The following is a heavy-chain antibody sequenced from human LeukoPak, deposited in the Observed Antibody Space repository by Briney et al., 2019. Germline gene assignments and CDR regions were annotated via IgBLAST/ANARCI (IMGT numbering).Heavy chain of an antibody. CDR3: ASVSEVALRPC. D-gene: IGHD5-12*01. J-gene: IGHJ4*02. Sequence: SETLSLTCTVSGGSINSYYWSWIRQPPGKGLEWIGEINHSGSTNYNPSLKSRVTISVDTSKNQFSLKLSSVTAADTAVYYCASVSEVALRPCWGQGTLVTVSS. CDR2: INHSGST. V-gene: IGHV4-34*01. CDR1: GGSINSYY.